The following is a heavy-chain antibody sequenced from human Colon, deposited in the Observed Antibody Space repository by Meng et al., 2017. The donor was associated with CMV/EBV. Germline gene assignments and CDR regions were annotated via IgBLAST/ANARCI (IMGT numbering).Heavy chain of an antibody. CDR2: TYYRSKWYY. D-gene: IGHD3-22*01. Sequence: SRNSAAWNWIRQSPSRGLEWLGRTYYRSKWYYDYAVSVKSRITITPDTSKNQFSLQLNSVTPEDTAVYFRARDMDTRSTPTWFSAFQYWGQGTLVTVSS. J-gene: IGHJ1*01. CDR3: ARDMDTRSTPTWFSAFQY. V-gene: IGHV6-1*01. CDR1: SRNSAA.